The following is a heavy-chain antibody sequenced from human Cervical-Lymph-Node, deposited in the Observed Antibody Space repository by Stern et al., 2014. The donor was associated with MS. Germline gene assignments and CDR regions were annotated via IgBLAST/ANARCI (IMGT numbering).Heavy chain of an antibody. CDR1: GGTFSDYA. D-gene: IGHD2-8*01. V-gene: IGHV1-69*01. J-gene: IGHJ4*02. CDR2: IIPLFGTA. Sequence: QVQLVQSGAEVKKPGSSVKVSCKASGGTFSDYAINWVRQAPGHGLEWMGGIIPLFGTANYAQKFQGRVTITADESTSTAYMELTSLRSEDTAVYYCARDSYESYYFDYWGQGTLVTVSS. CDR3: ARDSYESYYFDY.